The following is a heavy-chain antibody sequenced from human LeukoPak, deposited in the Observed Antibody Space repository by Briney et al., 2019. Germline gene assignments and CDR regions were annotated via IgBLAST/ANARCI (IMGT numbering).Heavy chain of an antibody. CDR3: ARDRIFGVVTPDAFDI. CDR2: INPNGGGT. J-gene: IGHJ3*02. Sequence: GASVKVSCKASGYTFTGYYMHWVRQAPGQGLEWMGWINPNGGGTNYAQKFQGRVTMTRDTSISTAYMELSRLRSDDTAVYYCARDRIFGVVTPDAFDIWGQGTMVTVSS. CDR1: GYTFTGYY. V-gene: IGHV1-2*02. D-gene: IGHD3-3*01.